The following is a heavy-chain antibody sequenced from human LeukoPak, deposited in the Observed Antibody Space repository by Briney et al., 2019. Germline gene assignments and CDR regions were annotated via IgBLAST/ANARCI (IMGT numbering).Heavy chain of an antibody. CDR3: AKRTYYYDSSGSRYYYYYMDV. V-gene: IGHV3-48*01. J-gene: IGHJ6*03. Sequence: GGSLRLSCAASGFTFSSYSMNWVRQAPGKGLEWVSYISSSSSTIYYADSVKGRFTISRDNAKNSLYLQMNSLRAEDTAVYYCAKRTYYYDSSGSRYYYYYMDVWGKGTTVTISS. D-gene: IGHD3-22*01. CDR1: GFTFSSYS. CDR2: ISSSSSTI.